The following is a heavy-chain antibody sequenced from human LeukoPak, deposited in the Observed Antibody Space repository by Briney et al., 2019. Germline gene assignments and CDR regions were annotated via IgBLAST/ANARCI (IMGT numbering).Heavy chain of an antibody. CDR3: ARVTYAAAGRLFDA. D-gene: IGHD6-13*01. J-gene: IGHJ5*02. CDR1: GFTFSDYY. CDR2: ISSSGSTI. V-gene: IGHV3-11*01. Sequence: GGSLRLSCAASGFTFSDYYMSWIRQAPGKGLEWVSYISSSGSTIYYADSVRGRFTISRDNAKNSLYLQMNSLRAEDTAVYYCARVTYAAAGRLFDAWGQGTLVTVSS.